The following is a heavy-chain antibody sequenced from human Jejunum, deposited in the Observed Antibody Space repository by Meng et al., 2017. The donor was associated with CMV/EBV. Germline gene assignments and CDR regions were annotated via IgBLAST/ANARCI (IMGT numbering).Heavy chain of an antibody. CDR3: ARGYSDFDY. CDR1: GDSVTTRGTF. CDR2: ISYSATT. Sequence: LTCTFAGDSVTTRGTFWRWIRTSQGKGLEWIGYISYSATTQYNPSFRSRVSILVDASNSQFSLKLTSVTVADTAIYFCARGYSDFDYWGQGTLVTVSS. J-gene: IGHJ4*02. V-gene: IGHV4-61*08. D-gene: IGHD5-18*01.